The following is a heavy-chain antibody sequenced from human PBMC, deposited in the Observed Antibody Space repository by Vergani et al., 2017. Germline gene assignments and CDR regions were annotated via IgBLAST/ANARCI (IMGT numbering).Heavy chain of an antibody. V-gene: IGHV4-39*01. CDR3: ARHSTVEWLVKLGWIDP. J-gene: IGHJ5*02. CDR1: GGSISSSNYY. Sequence: QLQLQESGPGLVKPSETLSLTCSVSGGSISSSNYYWGWVRPPPGKWLGWIAGIYYSGSTYYNPSLKSRVTISVDTSRNQFSLKLSSVTAAETAVYFCARHSTVEWLVKLGWIDPWGQGILVTVSS. CDR2: IYYSGST. D-gene: IGHD6-19*01.